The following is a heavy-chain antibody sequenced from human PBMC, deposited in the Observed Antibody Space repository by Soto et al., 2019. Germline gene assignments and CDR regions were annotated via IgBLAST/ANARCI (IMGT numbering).Heavy chain of an antibody. CDR2: LYYSGST. CDR1: GVSISGSRYY. V-gene: IGHV4-39*01. D-gene: IGHD1-26*01. Sequence: PSETLSLTCTVSGVSISGSRYYWGWIRQPPGRGLEWIGNLYYSGSTYYTPALKSRVTLSVDTSKNQFSLNLNSVTAADTAVYYCARGGIPPSGYGIAYAMDVWGQGTTVTVSS. J-gene: IGHJ6*02. CDR3: ARGGIPPSGYGIAYAMDV.